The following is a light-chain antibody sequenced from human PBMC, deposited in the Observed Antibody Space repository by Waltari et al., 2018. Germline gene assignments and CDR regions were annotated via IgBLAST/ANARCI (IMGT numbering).Light chain of an antibody. Sequence: DIQMTQSPSTLSASVGDRVTITCRASEGIDDWMAWYQHAPGKAPKLLIYRASTLQSGVPSRVSGSGSGTEFTLTISSLQADDFGTYFCQHYYNYPWTFGQGTKVEIK. V-gene: IGKV1-5*03. CDR3: QHYYNYPWT. CDR2: RAS. J-gene: IGKJ1*01. CDR1: EGIDDW.